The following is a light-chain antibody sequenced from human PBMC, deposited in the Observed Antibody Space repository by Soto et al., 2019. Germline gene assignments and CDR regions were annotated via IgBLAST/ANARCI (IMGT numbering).Light chain of an antibody. CDR3: QQYGGSPRT. Sequence: EIVLTQSPGTLSLSPGERATLSCRASQSINNNYLAWYQQKRGQAPRLLIYGASSRATCIPDRFSGSGSGTDFTLTISRLEPEEFAVYYCQQYGGSPRTFGQGTKVEIK. V-gene: IGKV3-20*01. J-gene: IGKJ1*01. CDR2: GAS. CDR1: QSINNNY.